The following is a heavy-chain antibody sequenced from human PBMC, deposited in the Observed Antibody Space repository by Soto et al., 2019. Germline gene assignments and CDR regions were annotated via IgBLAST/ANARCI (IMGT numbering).Heavy chain of an antibody. CDR1: GFTFSSYS. J-gene: IGHJ4*02. CDR3: ARGPSYGSGSYFFRVGFVDFDY. D-gene: IGHD3-10*01. CDR2: ISSSSSYI. V-gene: IGHV3-21*01. Sequence: PGGSLRLSCAASGFTFSSYSMNWVRQAPGKGLEWVSSISSSSSYIYYADSVKGRFTISRDNAKNSLYLQMNSLRAEDTAVYYCARGPSYGSGSYFFRVGFVDFDYWGQGTLVTVSS.